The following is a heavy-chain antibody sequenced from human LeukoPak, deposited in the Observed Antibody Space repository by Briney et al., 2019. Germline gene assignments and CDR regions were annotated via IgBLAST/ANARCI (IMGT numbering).Heavy chain of an antibody. J-gene: IGHJ3*02. V-gene: IGHV3-20*01. CDR2: INWNGGST. D-gene: IGHD3-22*01. Sequence: PGGSLRLSCAASGFTFDDYGMSWVRQAPGKGLEWVSGINWNGGSTGYADSVKGRFTISRDNAKNSLYLQMNSLRAEDTALYHCARALYYDSSGYLGAFDIWGQGTMVTVSS. CDR1: GFTFDDYG. CDR3: ARALYYDSSGYLGAFDI.